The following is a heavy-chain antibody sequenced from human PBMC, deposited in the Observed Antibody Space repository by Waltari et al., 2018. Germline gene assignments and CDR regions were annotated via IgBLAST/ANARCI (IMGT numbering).Heavy chain of an antibody. Sequence: QLLESGPGLVRPSETVSLTCAVSGYSVVNGFYWGWIRRPPGKGLEWMANSCHTGSAYYHPSLKSRATISMDTSKNQFALHLTSVTAADTAEYFCARSTVTRYFNFWGRGTLVTVSS. V-gene: IGHV4-38-2*01. D-gene: IGHD3-9*01. CDR2: SCHTGSA. CDR3: ARSTVTRYFNF. CDR1: GYSVVNGFY. J-gene: IGHJ4*01.